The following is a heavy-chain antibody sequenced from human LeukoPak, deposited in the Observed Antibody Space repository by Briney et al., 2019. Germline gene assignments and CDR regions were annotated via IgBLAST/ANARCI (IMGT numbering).Heavy chain of an antibody. CDR2: ISSSGSTI. D-gene: IGHD2-15*01. CDR1: GFTFSSYE. Sequence: PGGSLRLSCAASGFTFSSYEMNWVRQAPGKGLEWVSYISSSGSTIYYADSVKGRFTISRDNAKNSLYLQMNSLRAEDTAVYYCAREIVVVVAVYYFDYWGQGTLVTVSS. J-gene: IGHJ4*02. V-gene: IGHV3-48*03. CDR3: AREIVVVVAVYYFDY.